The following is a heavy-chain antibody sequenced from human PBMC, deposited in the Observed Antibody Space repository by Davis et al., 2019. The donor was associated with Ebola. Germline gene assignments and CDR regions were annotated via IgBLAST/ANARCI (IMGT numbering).Heavy chain of an antibody. CDR3: TTGVYGGYAFDI. CDR2: ISPNSGAT. V-gene: IGHV1-2*02. D-gene: IGHD4-23*01. Sequence: ASVKVSCKASGYTFTGDYMHWVRQAPGQGLEWMGWISPNSGATIYAQRFQGRATMTRDTSINTAYMELRRLRSDDTALYYCTTGVYGGYAFDIWGLGTLVTVSS. J-gene: IGHJ3*02. CDR1: GYTFTGDY.